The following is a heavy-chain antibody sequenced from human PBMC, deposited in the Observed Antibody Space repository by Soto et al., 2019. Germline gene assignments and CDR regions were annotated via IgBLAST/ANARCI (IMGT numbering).Heavy chain of an antibody. CDR2: ISCDGSNK. Sequence: QVQLVESGGGVVQPGRSLRLSCAASGFTFSSYGMHWVRQAPGKGLEWVAVISCDGSNKYYAGSVKGRFTISRDNSKITLYLQMNSLRAEDTAVYYCATEKGYRSSPSCRRDEKYFDYWGQGTLVTVSS. CDR1: GFTFSSYG. J-gene: IGHJ4*02. V-gene: IGHV3-30*03. D-gene: IGHD2-2*01. CDR3: ATEKGYRSSPSCRRDEKYFDY.